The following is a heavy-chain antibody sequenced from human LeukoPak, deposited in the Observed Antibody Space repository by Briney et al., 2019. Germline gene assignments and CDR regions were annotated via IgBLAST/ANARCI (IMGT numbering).Heavy chain of an antibody. D-gene: IGHD2-2*01. CDR2: INHSGST. CDR3: AVDLVGPAAISSDAFDI. V-gene: IGHV4-34*01. CDR1: GGSFSGYY. J-gene: IGHJ3*02. Sequence: SETLSLTXAVYGGSFSGYYWSWIRQPPGKGLEWIGEINHSGSTNYNPSLKSRVTIPVDTSKNQFSLKLSSVTAADTAVYYCAVDLVGPAAISSDAFDIWGQGTMVTVSS.